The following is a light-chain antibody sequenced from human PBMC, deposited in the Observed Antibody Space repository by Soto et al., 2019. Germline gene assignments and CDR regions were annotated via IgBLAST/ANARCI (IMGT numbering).Light chain of an antibody. CDR1: QSINNW. Sequence: DIQMTQSPSTLSASIGDRVTITCRASQSINNWLAWYQQKPGKAPNLLIYKASTLEGGVPSRFSGSGSGTDFTLTISGLQPDDFATYYCQQYATFSRTFGQGTKLEI. J-gene: IGKJ1*01. CDR2: KAS. V-gene: IGKV1-5*03. CDR3: QQYATFSRT.